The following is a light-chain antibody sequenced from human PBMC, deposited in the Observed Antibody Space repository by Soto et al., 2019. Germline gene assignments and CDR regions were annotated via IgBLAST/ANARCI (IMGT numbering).Light chain of an antibody. CDR3: QQYGSSSWT. Sequence: IVLTQSPGTLPLSPGERATLSCRASQSVSSSYFAWYQQRFGQAPRLLIYGASSRATGIPDRFSGSGSGTDFTLTISRLEPEDFAVYYCQQYGSSSWTFGQGTKVDIK. CDR1: QSVSSSY. V-gene: IGKV3-20*01. CDR2: GAS. J-gene: IGKJ1*01.